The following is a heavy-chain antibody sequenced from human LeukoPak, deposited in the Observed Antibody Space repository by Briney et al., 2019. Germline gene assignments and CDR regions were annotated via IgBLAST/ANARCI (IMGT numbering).Heavy chain of an antibody. CDR3: ARGDYYDSNDAFDI. Sequence: GASVKVSCKASVYTFTSYDINWVRQAAGRGLEGVGWLNPNSGNTGYAKKLQRRVTMTRNTSISTAYMELSSLRSEDTGVYYCARGDYYDSNDAFDIWGQGTMVTVSS. J-gene: IGHJ3*02. CDR2: LNPNSGNT. CDR1: VYTFTSYD. V-gene: IGHV1-8*01. D-gene: IGHD3-22*01.